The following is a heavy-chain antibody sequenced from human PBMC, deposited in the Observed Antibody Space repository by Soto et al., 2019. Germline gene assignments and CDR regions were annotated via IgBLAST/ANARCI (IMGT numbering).Heavy chain of an antibody. J-gene: IGHJ4*02. Sequence: QVQLQESGPGLVKPSQTLSLTCTVSGGSISSGDYYWSWIRQPPGKGLEWIGYIYYSGSTYYNPSLKSRVTISVDTSKNQFSLKLSAVTAADTAVYYCARNVDDSSGYYLFDYWGQGTLVTVSS. CDR1: GGSISSGDYY. CDR3: ARNVDDSSGYYLFDY. CDR2: IYYSGST. V-gene: IGHV4-30-4*01. D-gene: IGHD3-22*01.